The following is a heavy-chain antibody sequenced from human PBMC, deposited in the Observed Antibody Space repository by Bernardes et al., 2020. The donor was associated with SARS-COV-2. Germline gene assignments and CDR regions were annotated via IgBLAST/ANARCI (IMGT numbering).Heavy chain of an antibody. J-gene: IGHJ6*04. CDR3: ARDVFLGSSWDQSYYGMDV. D-gene: IGHD6-13*01. Sequence: WVSLRLTCTVSGGPISSHYWSWIRQSPGKGLEWLGNVYITGNTNHNPSLRSRAIIGIDTSKSQFSLRLRSVTAADAAVYYCARDVFLGSSWDQSYYGMDVWGKATTVTVSS. CDR2: VYITGNT. V-gene: IGHV4-59*11. CDR1: GGPISSHY.